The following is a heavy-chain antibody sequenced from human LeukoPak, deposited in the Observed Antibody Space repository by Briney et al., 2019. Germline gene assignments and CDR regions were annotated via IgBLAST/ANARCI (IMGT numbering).Heavy chain of an antibody. Sequence: SETLSLTCTVSGGSISSSSYYWGWIRQPSGKGLEWIGSIYYSGSTYYNPSLKSRVTISVDTSKNQSSLKLSSVTAADTAVYYCARGNCSGGSCYSGRGWFDPWGQGTLVTVSS. CDR1: GGSISSSSYY. CDR3: ARGNCSGGSCYSGRGWFDP. D-gene: IGHD2-15*01. CDR2: IYYSGST. V-gene: IGHV4-39*07. J-gene: IGHJ5*02.